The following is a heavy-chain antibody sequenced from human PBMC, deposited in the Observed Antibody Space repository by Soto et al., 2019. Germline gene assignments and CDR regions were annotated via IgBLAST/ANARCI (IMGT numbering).Heavy chain of an antibody. CDR1: GGSVINDNYY. J-gene: IGHJ3*02. D-gene: IGHD2-15*01. CDR3: SGGSPYGFDI. V-gene: IGHV4-61*01. Sequence: SETLSLTCTVSGGSVINDNYYWTLIRQTPGKGLEWIGFIYYSGNTNCDPSLKSRVTISLDPSKSQFYLKLSSVTAADTAVYYCSGGSPYGFDIWGQGTMVTVSS. CDR2: IYYSGNT.